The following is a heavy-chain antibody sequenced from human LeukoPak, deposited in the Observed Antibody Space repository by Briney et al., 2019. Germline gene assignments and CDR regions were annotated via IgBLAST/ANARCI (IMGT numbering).Heavy chain of an antibody. CDR3: ARATCVNGICYTLY. Sequence: KVSCKASGGTFSSYAISWVRQMPGKGLEWMGIIYPADSETTYSPSFQGQITISADRSSTTAHLQWSSLKASDTAIYYCARATCVNGICYTLYWGQGSLVTVSS. V-gene: IGHV5-51*01. D-gene: IGHD2-8*01. CDR2: IYPADSET. CDR1: GGTFSSYA. J-gene: IGHJ4*02.